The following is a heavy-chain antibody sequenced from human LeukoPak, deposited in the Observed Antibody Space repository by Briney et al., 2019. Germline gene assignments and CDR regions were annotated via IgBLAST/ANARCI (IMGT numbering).Heavy chain of an antibody. CDR2: LNPNSGGT. CDR1: GYTFTDYD. J-gene: IGHJ5*02. V-gene: IGHV1-2*02. Sequence: ASVKVSCKASGYTFTDYDIYWVRQAPGQGLEYMGWLNPNSGGTNYAQKFQGRVTMTRDTSISTAYMELSRLRPDDTAIYYCAREFLGGKGCLDPWGQGTLVTVSS. CDR3: AREFLGGKGCLDP. D-gene: IGHD3-16*01.